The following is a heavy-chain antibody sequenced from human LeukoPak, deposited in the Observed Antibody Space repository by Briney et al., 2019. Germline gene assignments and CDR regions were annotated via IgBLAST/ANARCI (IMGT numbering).Heavy chain of an antibody. CDR1: GFTFSSYA. CDR2: ISYDGSNK. J-gene: IGHJ4*02. CDR3: ARDKAGRGSGYFDY. V-gene: IGHV3-30-3*01. Sequence: PGGSLRLSCAASGFTFSSYAMHWVRQAPGKGLEWVAVISYDGSNKYYADSVKGRFTISRDNSKNTLYLQMNSLRAEDTAVYYCARDKAGRGSGYFDYWGQGTLVTVSS. D-gene: IGHD6-19*01.